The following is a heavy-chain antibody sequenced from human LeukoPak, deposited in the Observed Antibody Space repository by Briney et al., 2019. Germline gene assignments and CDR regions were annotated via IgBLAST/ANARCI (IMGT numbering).Heavy chain of an antibody. CDR2: MNPNSGNT. CDR1: GYTFTSYD. Sequence: GASVKVSYKASGYTFTSYDINWVRQATGQGLEWMGWMNPNSGNTGYSQKFRGRVTMTRNTSISTAYMELSSLRSEDTAVYYCARGKGFLELLLSYFDYWGQGTLVTVSS. V-gene: IGHV1-8*01. D-gene: IGHD3-3*01. CDR3: ARGKGFLELLLSYFDY. J-gene: IGHJ4*02.